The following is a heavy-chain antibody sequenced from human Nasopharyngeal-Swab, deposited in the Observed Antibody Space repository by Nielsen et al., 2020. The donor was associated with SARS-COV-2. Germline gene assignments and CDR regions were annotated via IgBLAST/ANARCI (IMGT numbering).Heavy chain of an antibody. D-gene: IGHD4-17*01. CDR1: GYSFTSYW. V-gene: IGHV5-10-1*01. J-gene: IGHJ4*02. CDR2: IDPSDSYT. Sequence: GESLKISCKGSGYSFTSYWISWVRQMPGKGLEWMGRIDPSDSYTNYSPSFQGHVTISADKSISTAYLQWSSLKASDTAMYYCARGLGTAVTTAYWGQGTLVTVPS. CDR3: ARGLGTAVTTAY.